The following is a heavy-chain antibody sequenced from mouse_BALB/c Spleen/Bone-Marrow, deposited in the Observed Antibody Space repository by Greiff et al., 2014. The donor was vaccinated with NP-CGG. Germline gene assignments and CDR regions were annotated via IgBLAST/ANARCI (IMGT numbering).Heavy chain of an antibody. D-gene: IGHD3-1*01. CDR3: TRSGYVMDY. CDR1: SYTFTSYW. CDR2: IYPGTGSI. V-gene: IGHV1S22*01. Sequence: LQQSGSELVRPGASVKLSCKASSYTFTSYWMHWVKQRPGQGLEWLGNIYPGTGSINYDEKFKSKATLTVDTSSSTAYTQLSSLTSEDSAVYYCTRSGYVMDYWGQGTSVTDSS. J-gene: IGHJ4*01.